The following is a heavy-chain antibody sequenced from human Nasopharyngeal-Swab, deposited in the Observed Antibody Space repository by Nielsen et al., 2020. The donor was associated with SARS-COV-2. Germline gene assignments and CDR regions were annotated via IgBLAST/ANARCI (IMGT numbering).Heavy chain of an antibody. CDR1: GYSISSGYY. CDR3: ARHGSVVVPVDAFEI. Sequence: SEALSLTCAVSGYSISSGYYWGWIRQPPGKGLEWIGSIYHSGSTYYNPSLKSRVTISVDTSKNQFSLKLSSVTAADTAVYYCARHGSVVVPVDAFEIWGQGTMVTVSS. J-gene: IGHJ3*02. V-gene: IGHV4-38-2*01. D-gene: IGHD2-2*01. CDR2: IYHSGST.